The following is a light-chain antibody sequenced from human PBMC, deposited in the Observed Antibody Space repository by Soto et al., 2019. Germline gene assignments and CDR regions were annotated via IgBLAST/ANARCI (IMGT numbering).Light chain of an antibody. CDR3: QQYGSSPT. CDR2: GAS. Sequence: EIVLTQSPGTLSLSPGERATLSCRASQSVRSSYLAWYQQKPGQAPRLLMYGASSSATGIPDRFSGSGSGTDFTLTISRLEPEDFAVYYCQQYGSSPTFGQGTRLEIK. V-gene: IGKV3-20*01. CDR1: QSVRSSY. J-gene: IGKJ5*01.